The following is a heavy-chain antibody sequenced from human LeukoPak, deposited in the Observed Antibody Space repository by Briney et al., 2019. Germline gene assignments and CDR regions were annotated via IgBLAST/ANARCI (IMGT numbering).Heavy chain of an antibody. D-gene: IGHD3-10*01. V-gene: IGHV4-59*01. CDR1: GGSISSYY. CDR2: IYYSGST. Sequence: SETLSLTCTVSGGSISSYYWSWIRQPPGKGLEWIGYIYYSGSTNYNPSLKSRVTISVDTSKNQFSLKLSSVTAADTAVYYCARNRFGDPYYFDYWGQGTLVTVSS. J-gene: IGHJ4*02. CDR3: ARNRFGDPYYFDY.